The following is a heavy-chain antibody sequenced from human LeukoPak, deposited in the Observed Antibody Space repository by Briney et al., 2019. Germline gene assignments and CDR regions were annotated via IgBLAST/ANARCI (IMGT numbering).Heavy chain of an antibody. CDR1: GFTFSNYA. Sequence: GGSLRLSCAASGFTFSNYAIHCVRQAPGKGLEWVAVIAYDGSSTVYADSVKGRFTISRDNSKNTLYLQMNSLRTEDTAVYSCARGPSKGYSSSWYLGHWGQGTLVTVSS. CDR3: ARGPSKGYSSSWYLGH. D-gene: IGHD6-13*01. V-gene: IGHV3-30*04. J-gene: IGHJ5*02. CDR2: IAYDGSST.